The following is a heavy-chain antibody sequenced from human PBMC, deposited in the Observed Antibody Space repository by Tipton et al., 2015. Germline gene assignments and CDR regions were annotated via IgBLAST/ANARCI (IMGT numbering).Heavy chain of an antibody. CDR1: GITLSSVW. V-gene: IGHV3-15*07. Sequence: SLRLSCVASGITLSSVWVDWVRQAPGKGLEWVGRIKSKTDNGTTDYAAPVKGRFSISRDDSKNTLFLQMSSLTTEDTAIYYCTTDVTAKRRFYMVRGILEREYWGQGTLVTVSS. CDR3: TTDVTAKRRFYMVRGILEREY. J-gene: IGHJ4*02. CDR2: IKSKTDNGTT. D-gene: IGHD3-10*01.